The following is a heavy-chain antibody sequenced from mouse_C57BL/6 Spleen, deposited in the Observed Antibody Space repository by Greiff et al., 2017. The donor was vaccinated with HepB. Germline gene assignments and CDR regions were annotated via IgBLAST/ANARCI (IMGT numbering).Heavy chain of an antibody. D-gene: IGHD1-1*01. V-gene: IGHV1-64*01. Sequence: QVQLQQPGAELVKPGASVKLSCKASGYTFTSYWMHWVKQRPGQGLEWIGMIHPNSGSTNYNEKFKSKATLTVDKSSSTAYMQLSSLTSEDSAVYYCARSLYYGSSSPMDYWGQGTSVTVSS. J-gene: IGHJ4*01. CDR3: ARSLYYGSSSPMDY. CDR1: GYTFTSYW. CDR2: IHPNSGST.